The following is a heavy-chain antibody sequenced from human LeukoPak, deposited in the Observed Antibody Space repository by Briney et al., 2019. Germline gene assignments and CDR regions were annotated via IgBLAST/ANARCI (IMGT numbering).Heavy chain of an antibody. CDR1: GFTFSSYW. J-gene: IGHJ5*02. CDR2: ISWNSGTI. Sequence: GGSLRLSCVASGFTFSSYWIHWVRQAPGKGLEWVSGISWNSGTIDYADSVKGRFTISRDNAKNSLYLQMNSLRAEDTALYYCAKDSGYDLSWFDPWGQGTLVTVSS. V-gene: IGHV3-9*01. D-gene: IGHD5-12*01. CDR3: AKDSGYDLSWFDP.